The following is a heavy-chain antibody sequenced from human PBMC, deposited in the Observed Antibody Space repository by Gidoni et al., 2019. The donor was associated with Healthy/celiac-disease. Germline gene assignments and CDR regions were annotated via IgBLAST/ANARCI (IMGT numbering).Heavy chain of an antibody. D-gene: IGHD3-3*01. CDR2: ISAYNGNT. CDR3: ARGNTYYDFWSGYYTPGYYFDY. V-gene: IGHV1-18*01. Sequence: QVQLVQSGAEVKKPGASVKVSCKASGYTSTSSGISWVRQAPGQGLAWMGWISAYNGNTNYEQKLQGRVTKTTDTSTSTAYMKLRSLRSDDTAVYYCARGNTYYDFWSGYYTPGYYFDYWGQGTLVTVSS. J-gene: IGHJ4*02. CDR1: GYTSTSSG.